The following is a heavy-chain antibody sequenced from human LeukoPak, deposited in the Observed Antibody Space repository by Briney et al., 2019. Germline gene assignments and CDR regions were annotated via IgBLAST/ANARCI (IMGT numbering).Heavy chain of an antibody. V-gene: IGHV3-74*01. Sequence: GGSLRLSCAASGFTFSSYWMHWVRQAPGKGRVWVSRINTDGSSTSYVDSVKGRFTISRDNAKNTLYLQMNSLRAEDTAVYYCARDDSSGSWGYWGQGTLVTVSS. CDR1: GFTFSSYW. D-gene: IGHD6-19*01. CDR3: ARDDSSGSWGY. J-gene: IGHJ4*02. CDR2: INTDGSST.